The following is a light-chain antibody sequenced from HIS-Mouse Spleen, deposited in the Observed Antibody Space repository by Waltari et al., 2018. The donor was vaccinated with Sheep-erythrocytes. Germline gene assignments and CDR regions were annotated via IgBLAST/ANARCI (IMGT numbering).Light chain of an antibody. CDR1: SSDVGGYNY. V-gene: IGLV2-8*01. CDR2: AVS. J-gene: IGLJ3*02. Sequence: QSALTQPPSASGSPGQSVTIPCTGTSSDVGGYNYVSWYQQHPGKAPKPMIYAVSKRPSGVPDRFSGSKSGNTASLTVSGLQAEDEADYYCSSYAGSNNWVFGGGTKLTVL. CDR3: SSYAGSNNWV.